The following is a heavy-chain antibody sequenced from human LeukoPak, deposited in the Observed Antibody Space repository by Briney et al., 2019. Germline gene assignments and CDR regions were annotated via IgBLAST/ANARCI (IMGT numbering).Heavy chain of an antibody. J-gene: IGHJ5*02. V-gene: IGHV4-34*01. D-gene: IGHD3-10*01. CDR3: ARGGMLLWFGELVHSCWFDP. Sequence: PSETLSLTCAVYGGSFSGYYWSWIRQPPGKGLEWIGEINHSGSTNYNPSLKSRVTISVDTSKNQFSLKLSSVTAADTAVYYCARGGMLLWFGELVHSCWFDPWGQGTLVTVSS. CDR1: GGSFSGYY. CDR2: INHSGST.